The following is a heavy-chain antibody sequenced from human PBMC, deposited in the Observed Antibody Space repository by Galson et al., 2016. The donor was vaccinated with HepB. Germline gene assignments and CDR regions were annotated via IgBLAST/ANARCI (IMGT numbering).Heavy chain of an antibody. CDR2: IYWDNDR. J-gene: IGHJ4*02. D-gene: IGHD2-21*02. Sequence: PALVKPTQTLTLTCTFSGFSLSSTKMGVGWIRQPPGKALEWLAVIYWDNDRRYSPSLRTRLTITKDTSKNQVVLTMTDMDPADTATYYCAHNPCAGDCLLQNQMPIAQYDSDYWGQGILVTVSS. V-gene: IGHV2-5*02. CDR1: GFSLSSTKMG. CDR3: AHNPCAGDCLLQNQMPIAQYDSDY.